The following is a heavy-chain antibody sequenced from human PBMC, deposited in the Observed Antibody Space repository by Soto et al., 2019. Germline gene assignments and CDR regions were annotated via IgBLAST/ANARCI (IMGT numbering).Heavy chain of an antibody. CDR2: IIPIFGTA. CDR3: ARTLRYFDWLLY. J-gene: IGHJ4*02. V-gene: IGHV1-69*13. Sequence: ASVKVSCKASGYTFTGYYMHWVRQAPGQGLEWMGGIIPIFGTANYAQKFQGRVTITADESTSTAYMELSSLRSEDTAVYYCARTLRYFDWLLYWGQGTLVTVSS. D-gene: IGHD3-9*01. CDR1: GYTFTGYY.